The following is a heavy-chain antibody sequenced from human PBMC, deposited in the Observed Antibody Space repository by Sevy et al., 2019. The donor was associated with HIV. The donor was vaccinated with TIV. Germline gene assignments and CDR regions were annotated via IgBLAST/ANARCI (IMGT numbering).Heavy chain of an antibody. D-gene: IGHD1-26*01. CDR1: GFPFSSYA. V-gene: IGHV3-23*01. Sequence: GGSLRLSCAASGFPFSSYAMSWVRQAPGKGLEWVSVINGGGGGKYYATSVKGRFTISRDNSKNTLFLQMISLRAEDTAVYYCVKDQGCDLLGYFDYWGQGTLVTVSS. J-gene: IGHJ4*02. CDR2: INGGGGGK. CDR3: VKDQGCDLLGYFDY.